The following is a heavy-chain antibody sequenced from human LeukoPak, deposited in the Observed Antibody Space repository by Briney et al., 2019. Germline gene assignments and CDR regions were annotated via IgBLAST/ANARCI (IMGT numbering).Heavy chain of an antibody. CDR3: ARISIAGGFDY. J-gene: IGHJ4*02. CDR1: GFTFSSYW. V-gene: IGHV3-74*01. D-gene: IGHD1-26*01. CDR2: INSDGSST. Sequence: GGSLRLSCAASGFTFSSYWMHWVRQAPGKGLVWVSRINSDGSSTSYADSVKGRFTISRDNAKNTLYLQMNSLRAEDTDVYYCARISIAGGFDYWGQGILVTVSS.